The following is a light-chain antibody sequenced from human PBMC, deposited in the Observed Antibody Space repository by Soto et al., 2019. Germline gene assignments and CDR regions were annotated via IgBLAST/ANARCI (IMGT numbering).Light chain of an antibody. CDR1: QSISSW. Sequence: IRMTNSPSTLSASVGDIVTITCRVSQSISSWLAWYQQKPGKAPKLLIYDASSLEGGVPSRFSGSGSGTEFTLTISSLQADDFATVYCQQYDRYPLTFGGGTKVDIK. J-gene: IGKJ4*01. CDR2: DAS. V-gene: IGKV1-5*01. CDR3: QQYDRYPLT.